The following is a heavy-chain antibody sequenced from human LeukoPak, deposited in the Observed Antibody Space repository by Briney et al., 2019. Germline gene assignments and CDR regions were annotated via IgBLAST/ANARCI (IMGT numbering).Heavy chain of an antibody. Sequence: SQTLSLTCTVSGGSISSGDYYWSWIRQPPGKGLEWFGYIYYSGSTYYNPSLKSRVTISVDTSKNQFSLKLSSVTAADTAVYYCARVYCSSTSCYPRNNWFDPWGQGTLVTVSS. CDR3: ARVYCSSTSCYPRNNWFDP. J-gene: IGHJ5*02. CDR2: IYYSGST. V-gene: IGHV4-30-4*08. D-gene: IGHD2-2*01. CDR1: GGSISSGDYY.